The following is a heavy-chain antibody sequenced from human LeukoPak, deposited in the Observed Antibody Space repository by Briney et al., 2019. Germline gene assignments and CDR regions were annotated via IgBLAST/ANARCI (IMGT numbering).Heavy chain of an antibody. J-gene: IGHJ6*03. D-gene: IGHD3/OR15-3a*01. V-gene: IGHV4-59*01. CDR3: GREGTDQYYYFYTDD. CDR2: TYDSGST. Sequence: PSETLSLTCTVSGGSINSYYWRWIRQPPGKGGMWMGYTYDSGSTNYNPSLNSRTTISLDTSKNHYSLEMSSVTAANAAVYCCGREGTDQYYYFYTDDWGKGTTVTVSS. CDR1: GGSINSYY.